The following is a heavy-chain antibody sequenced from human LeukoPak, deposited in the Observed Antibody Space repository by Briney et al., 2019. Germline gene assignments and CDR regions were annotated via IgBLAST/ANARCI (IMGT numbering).Heavy chain of an antibody. J-gene: IGHJ5*02. CDR1: GFSFSLYA. Sequence: GGSLTLSCAASGFSFSLYAMNWVRQAPGKGLEWVSTIIETGASPYYADSVRGRFTVSRDSSKNMFYLQMNSLRAEDTAIYYCARRGAGSGGLDPWGQGTLVTVSS. D-gene: IGHD6-19*01. V-gene: IGHV3-23*01. CDR3: ARRGAGSGGLDP. CDR2: IIETGASP.